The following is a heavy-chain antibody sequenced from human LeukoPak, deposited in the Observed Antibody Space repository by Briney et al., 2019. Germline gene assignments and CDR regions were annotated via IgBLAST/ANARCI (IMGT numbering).Heavy chain of an antibody. J-gene: IGHJ4*02. CDR2: INPNSGGT. Sequence: LRASVKVSCKASGYTFTGYYMHWVRQAPGQGLEWMGWINPNSGGTNYAQKFQGRVTMTRDTSISTACMELSRLRSDDTAVYYCAIIAAAGTDYWGQGTLVTVSS. D-gene: IGHD6-13*01. V-gene: IGHV1-2*02. CDR1: GYTFTGYY. CDR3: AIIAAAGTDY.